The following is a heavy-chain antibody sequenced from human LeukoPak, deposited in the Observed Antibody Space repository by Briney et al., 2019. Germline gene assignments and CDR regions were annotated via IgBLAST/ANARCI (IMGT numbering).Heavy chain of an antibody. CDR3: ARVGGYSYEYYFDY. CDR2: ISWDGGGT. J-gene: IGHJ4*02. D-gene: IGHD5-18*01. CDR1: GFTFDDYA. V-gene: IGHV3-43D*03. Sequence: GGSLRLSCAASGFTFDDYAMHWVRQAPGKGLEWVSLISWDGGGTYYADSVKGRFSISRDNSKNSLYLQMNSLRAEDTAIYYCARVGGYSYEYYFDYWGQGTLVTVSS.